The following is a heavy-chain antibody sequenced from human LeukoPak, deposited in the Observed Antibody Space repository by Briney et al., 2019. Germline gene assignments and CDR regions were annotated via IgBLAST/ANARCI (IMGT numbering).Heavy chain of an antibody. Sequence: LSETLSLTCTVSGGSISSYYWSWIRQPPGKGLEWIGYIYYSGSTNYNPSLKSRVTISVDTSKNQFSLKLSSVTAADTAVYYCARRVSSYGLLEWFDPWGQGTLVTVSS. D-gene: IGHD1-26*01. CDR2: IYYSGST. J-gene: IGHJ5*02. V-gene: IGHV4-59*08. CDR1: GGSISSYY. CDR3: ARRVSSYGLLEWFDP.